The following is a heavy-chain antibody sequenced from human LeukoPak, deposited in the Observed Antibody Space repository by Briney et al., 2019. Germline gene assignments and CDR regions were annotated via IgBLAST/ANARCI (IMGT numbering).Heavy chain of an antibody. CDR1: GFTFSSYS. CDR3: ARDLRRVVVTANRTYYFDY. Sequence: PGGSLRLSCAASGFTFSSYSMNWVRQAPGKGLEWVSSISSSSSYIYYADSVKGRFTISRDNAKNSLYLQMNSLRAEDTAVYYCARDLRRVVVTANRTYYFDYWGQGTLVTVSS. CDR2: ISSSSSYI. D-gene: IGHD2-21*02. J-gene: IGHJ4*02. V-gene: IGHV3-21*01.